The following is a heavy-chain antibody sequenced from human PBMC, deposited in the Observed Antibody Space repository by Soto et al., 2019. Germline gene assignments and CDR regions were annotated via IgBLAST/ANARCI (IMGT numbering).Heavy chain of an antibody. J-gene: IGHJ4*02. CDR2: TKDKANSYTA. CDR3: TTEGALPGPDFDY. D-gene: IGHD3-16*01. V-gene: IGHV3-72*01. Sequence: EVQLVESGGGLVQPGGSLRLSCVASGFPFSDHYIDWVRQAPGKGLEWVGRTKDKANSYTAEYAASVKGRFTISRDDSKNTLYLQMNSLKTEDTAVYYCTTEGALPGPDFDYWGQGTLVTVSS. CDR1: GFPFSDHY.